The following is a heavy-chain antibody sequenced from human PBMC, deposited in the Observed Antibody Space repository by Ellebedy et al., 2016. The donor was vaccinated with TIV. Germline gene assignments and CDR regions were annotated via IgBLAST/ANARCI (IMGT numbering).Heavy chain of an antibody. V-gene: IGHV4-30-2*01. CDR1: GGSISSGGYS. CDR2: IYHSGST. D-gene: IGHD3-10*01. Sequence: SETLSLXXAVSGGSISSGGYSWSWIRQPPGKGLEWIGYIYHSGSTYYNPSLKSRVTISVDRSKNQFSLKLSSVTAADTAVYYCARGRYGSGSYYSPYNWFDPWGQGTLVTVSS. J-gene: IGHJ5*02. CDR3: ARGRYGSGSYYSPYNWFDP.